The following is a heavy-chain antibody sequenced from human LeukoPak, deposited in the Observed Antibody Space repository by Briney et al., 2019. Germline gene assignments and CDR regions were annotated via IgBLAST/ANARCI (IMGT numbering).Heavy chain of an antibody. V-gene: IGHV4-59*01. J-gene: IGHJ4*02. CDR3: ARSLSSGYATNFDY. D-gene: IGHD3-22*01. CDR2: IYYSGST. Sequence: SETLSLTCIVSGASISSYYWSWIRQPPGKGLEWIGYIYYSGSTNYNPSLKSRVTISVDTSKNQFSLKLSSVTAADTAVYYCARSLSSGYATNFDYWGQGTLVTASS. CDR1: GASISSYY.